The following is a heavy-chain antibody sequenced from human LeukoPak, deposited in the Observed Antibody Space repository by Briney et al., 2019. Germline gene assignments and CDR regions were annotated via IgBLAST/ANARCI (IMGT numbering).Heavy chain of an antibody. CDR3: ARVGAIDY. D-gene: IGHD1-26*01. Sequence: GGSLRLSCATSEFTFSNCWMSWVRQAPGKGLEWVANIKLDGSEKHYVDSVKGRFTISRDNAKNSLYLQMNSLRAEDTAVYYCARVGAIDYWGQGTLVTVSS. V-gene: IGHV3-7*01. CDR1: EFTFSNCW. J-gene: IGHJ4*02. CDR2: IKLDGSEK.